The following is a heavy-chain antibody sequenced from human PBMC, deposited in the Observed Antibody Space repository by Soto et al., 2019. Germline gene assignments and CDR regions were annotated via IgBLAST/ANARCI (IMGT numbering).Heavy chain of an antibody. V-gene: IGHV6-1*01. J-gene: IGHJ6*02. CDR1: GASVSSKSAA. CDR3: ATFLSTTSPDV. CDR2: TYYRSKWYN. D-gene: IGHD2-2*01. Sequence: SQTLSLTCAISGASVSSKSAAWNWIRHSPSRGLEWLGRTYYRSKWYNDYAVSVKSRITINPDTSKNQFSLQLNSVTPEDTAVYYCATFLSTTSPDVWGQGTTVTVSS.